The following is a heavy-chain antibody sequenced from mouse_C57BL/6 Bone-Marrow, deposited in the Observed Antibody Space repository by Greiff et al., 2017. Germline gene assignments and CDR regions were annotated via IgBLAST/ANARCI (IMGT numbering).Heavy chain of an antibody. CDR3: ARGRPVRGFDV. V-gene: IGHV5-4*03. J-gene: IGHJ3*01. CDR2: ISHGGSYT. CDR1: GYTFTSYA. Sequence: VKLVEPGGGLVKPGCSLKLSCAASGYTFTSYAMYWVRQTPVHRLEWVANISHGGSYTYYHHNLKGQFTFSRDNATNTPYLQISHLKSEDSAMYYCARGRPVRGFDVWGTGTLVTVSA.